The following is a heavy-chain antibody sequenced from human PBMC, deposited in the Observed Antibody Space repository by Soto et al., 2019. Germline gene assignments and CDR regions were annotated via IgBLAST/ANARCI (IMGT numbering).Heavy chain of an antibody. Sequence: GGSLRLSCVASGFSFSSYAMSWVRQAPGKGLEWVSVISGSDGSTYYADSVKGRFTISRDNSKNTLYLQMNSLRAEDTAVYYCAKDRERDAWYEDYWGQGTLVTVSA. V-gene: IGHV3-23*01. CDR3: AKDRERDAWYEDY. CDR1: GFSFSSYA. D-gene: IGHD6-13*01. CDR2: ISGSDGST. J-gene: IGHJ4*02.